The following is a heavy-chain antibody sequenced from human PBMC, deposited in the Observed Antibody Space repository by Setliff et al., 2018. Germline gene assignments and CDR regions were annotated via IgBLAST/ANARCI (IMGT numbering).Heavy chain of an antibody. J-gene: IGHJ3*02. CDR1: GGTFKNYG. V-gene: IGHV1-69*05. D-gene: IGHD2-2*01. CDR2: IIPIFGTT. Sequence: SVKVSCKASGGTFKNYGISWVRQAPGQGLEWMGGIIPIFGTTSYAQKFQGRDTIITDESTATAYMELSSLGSEDTAVNYCARDRAAIVVGPPTAAFDIWSQGTMVTVSS. CDR3: ARDRAAIVVGPPTAAFDI.